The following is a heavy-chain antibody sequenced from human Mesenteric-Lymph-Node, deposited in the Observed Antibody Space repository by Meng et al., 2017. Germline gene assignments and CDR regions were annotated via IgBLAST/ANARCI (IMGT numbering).Heavy chain of an antibody. CDR2: IYPGDSDPRYT. D-gene: IGHD3-10*01. CDR3: ARVLGAINTVGEFGGWFDP. CDR1: GYSFSSFW. V-gene: IGHV5-51*01. J-gene: IGHJ5*02. Sequence: GSLRLSCKGSGYSFSSFWIGWVRQTPGKGLEWMGLIYPGDSDPRYTRYSPSFQGQVTISADKSINTAYLQWSSLKASDTAIYYCARVLGAINTVGEFGGWFDPWGQGTLVTVSS.